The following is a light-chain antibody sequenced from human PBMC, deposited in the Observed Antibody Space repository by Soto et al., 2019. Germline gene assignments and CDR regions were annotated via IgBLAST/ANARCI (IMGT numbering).Light chain of an antibody. CDR3: QQRFGMPQT. Sequence: DSQMAQSPSSVSASVGARCTSTSCASQSITTLLNWFQQKPGKXXKXXIYEASILQRGVPSRFSGSGYGTDLTITISGLQPEDFETDYCQQRFGMPQTFGQGTRLEIK. J-gene: IGKJ5*01. V-gene: IGKV1-39*01. CDR2: EAS. CDR1: QSITTL.